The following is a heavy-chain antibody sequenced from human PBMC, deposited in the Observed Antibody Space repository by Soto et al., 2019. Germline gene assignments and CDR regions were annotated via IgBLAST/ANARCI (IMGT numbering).Heavy chain of an antibody. V-gene: IGHV4-31*03. CDR2: IYYSGST. J-gene: IGHJ6*03. CDR1: GGSISSGGYY. Sequence: SETLSLTCTVSGGSISSGGYYWSWIRQHPGKGLEWIGYIYYSGSTYYNPSLKSRVTISVDTSKNQFSLKLSSVTAADTAVYYCARSYYDFWSGYSSVYYYMDVWGKGTTVTVSS. D-gene: IGHD3-3*01. CDR3: ARSYYDFWSGYSSVYYYMDV.